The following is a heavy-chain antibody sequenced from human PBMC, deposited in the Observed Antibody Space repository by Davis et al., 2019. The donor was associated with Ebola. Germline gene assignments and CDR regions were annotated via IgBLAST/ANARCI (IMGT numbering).Heavy chain of an antibody. CDR3: ARAEDDYGEYPDALDI. Sequence: ESLKISCAASGFTFSSYWMTWVRQAPGKGLEWVAHIHPDGTRKQYVDSVKGRFTISRDSSKNTVYLQMSSLRAEDTAVYYCARAEDDYGEYPDALDIWGQGTLVTVSS. CDR1: GFTFSSYW. J-gene: IGHJ3*02. D-gene: IGHD4-17*01. V-gene: IGHV3-7*03. CDR2: IHPDGTRK.